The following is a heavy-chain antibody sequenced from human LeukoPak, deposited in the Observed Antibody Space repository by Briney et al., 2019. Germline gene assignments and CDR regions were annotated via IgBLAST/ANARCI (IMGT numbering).Heavy chain of an antibody. D-gene: IGHD3-10*01. V-gene: IGHV3-11*01. Sequence: PGGSLRLSCAASGFTFSDSYMTWIRQAPGKGLEWVSYISSSGSGLFYADSVKGRFTISRDNAKNSLYLQMNSLRVEDTAVYYCARAGSSNWFDPWGQGTLVTVSS. J-gene: IGHJ5*02. CDR2: ISSSGSGL. CDR3: ARAGSSNWFDP. CDR1: GFTFSDSY.